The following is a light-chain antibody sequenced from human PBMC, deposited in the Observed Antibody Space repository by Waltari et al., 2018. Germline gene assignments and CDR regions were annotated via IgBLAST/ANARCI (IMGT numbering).Light chain of an antibody. CDR2: DVF. CDR3: QQRRSWPLT. CDR1: QSVYSY. J-gene: IGKJ4*01. Sequence: IVLTQSPATLSLSPGDRATLSCRASQSVYSYLGWYQQKPGQAPRLLIYDVFNRATGIPTRFSGSGSRTDCTLTIRILEPEDVAVYYCQQRRSWPLTFGGVTKVEIK. V-gene: IGKV3-11*01.